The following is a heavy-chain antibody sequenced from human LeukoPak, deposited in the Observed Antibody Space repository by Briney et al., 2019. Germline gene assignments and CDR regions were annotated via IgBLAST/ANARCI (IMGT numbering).Heavy chain of an antibody. V-gene: IGHV1-24*01. CDR2: FDPEEAKM. CDR1: GYSLTELS. J-gene: IGHJ4*02. D-gene: IGHD3-3*01. CDR3: ATRSGDFWSGYVD. Sequence: ASVRVSCKVSGYSLTELSMQWVRQAPGKGLECLGGFDPEEAKMVYAQKFQGRVTMTEGTSTDTAYMELRGLRSEDTAVYYCATRSGDFWSGYVDWGQGTLVIVSS.